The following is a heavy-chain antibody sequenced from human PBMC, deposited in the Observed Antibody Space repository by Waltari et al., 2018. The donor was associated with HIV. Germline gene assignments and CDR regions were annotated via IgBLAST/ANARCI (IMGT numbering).Heavy chain of an antibody. Sequence: QVQLVESGGGVVQTGRSLRLSCAASGFTFSSYGIHWVRQAPGKGLEWVAVIWYDGSNKYYADSVKGRFTISRDNSKNTLYLQMNSLRAEDTAVYYCAREEGSWFDPWGQGTLVTVSS. CDR1: GFTFSSYG. CDR3: AREEGSWFDP. J-gene: IGHJ5*02. CDR2: IWYDGSNK. D-gene: IGHD2-15*01. V-gene: IGHV3-33*01.